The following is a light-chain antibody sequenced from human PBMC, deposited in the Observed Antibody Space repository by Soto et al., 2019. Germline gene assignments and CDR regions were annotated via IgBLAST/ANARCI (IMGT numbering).Light chain of an antibody. CDR1: SSDVGSYPL. CDR3: CSYAGSSSPYV. Sequence: QSALPQPASVSGSPGQSITLSCTGTSSDVGSYPLVSWYQQHPGEAPKLLIFEVFRRPSGVSNRFSGSKSGNTASLTISGLQAEDEAEYYCCSYAGSSSPYVFGTGTKLTVL. J-gene: IGLJ1*01. V-gene: IGLV2-23*02. CDR2: EVF.